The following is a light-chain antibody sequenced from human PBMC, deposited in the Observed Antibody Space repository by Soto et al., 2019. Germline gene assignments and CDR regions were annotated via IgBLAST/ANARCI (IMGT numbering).Light chain of an antibody. Sequence: QSVLTQPASVSGSPGQSITISCTGTSSDVGGYNYVSWYQQHPGKAPKLMIYEVSNWPSGVSNRFSGSKSGNTASLTISGLQAEDEADYYCSSYTSSSTYVFGTGTKV. CDR2: EVS. CDR3: SSYTSSSTYV. CDR1: SSDVGGYNY. V-gene: IGLV2-14*01. J-gene: IGLJ1*01.